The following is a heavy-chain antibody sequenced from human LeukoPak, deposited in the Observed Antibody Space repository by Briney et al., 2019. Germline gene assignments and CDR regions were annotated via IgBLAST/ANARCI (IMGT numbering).Heavy chain of an antibody. CDR3: AKDGAYGDYGGDYFDY. J-gene: IGHJ4*02. CDR2: ISGDGGST. D-gene: IGHD4-17*01. Sequence: PGGSLRLSCAASGFTFDDYAMHWGRQAPGKGLEWVSLISGDGGSTYYADSVKGRFTISRDNSKNSLYLQMNSLRTEDTALYYCAKDGAYGDYGGDYFDYWGQGTLVTVSS. CDR1: GFTFDDYA. V-gene: IGHV3-43*02.